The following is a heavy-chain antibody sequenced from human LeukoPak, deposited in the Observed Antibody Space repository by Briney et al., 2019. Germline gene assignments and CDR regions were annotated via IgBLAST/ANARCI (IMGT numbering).Heavy chain of an antibody. CDR1: GYTFTSYG. CDR3: AREGGRLLWFGETRTYYYGMDV. Sequence: GASVTVSCKASGYTFTSYGISWLRQAPGQGLEWMGWISAYNGNTNYAQKLQGRVTMTTDTSTSTAYMELRSLRSDDTAVYYCAREGGRLLWFGETRTYYYGMDVWGQGTTVTVSS. J-gene: IGHJ6*02. D-gene: IGHD3-10*01. V-gene: IGHV1-18*01. CDR2: ISAYNGNT.